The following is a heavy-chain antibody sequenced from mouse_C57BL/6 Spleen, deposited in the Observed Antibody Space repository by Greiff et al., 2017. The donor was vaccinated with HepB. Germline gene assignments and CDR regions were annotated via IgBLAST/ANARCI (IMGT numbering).Heavy chain of an antibody. Sequence: QVQLQQSGAELVRPGASVTLSCKASGYTFTDYEMHWVKQTPVHGLEWIGAIDPETGGTAYNQKFKGKAILTADKSSSTAYMELRSLTSEDSAVYYCTRNDGYMYYFDYWGQGTTLTVSS. CDR1: GYTFTDYE. J-gene: IGHJ2*01. CDR3: TRNDGYMYYFDY. D-gene: IGHD2-3*01. V-gene: IGHV1-15*01. CDR2: IDPETGGT.